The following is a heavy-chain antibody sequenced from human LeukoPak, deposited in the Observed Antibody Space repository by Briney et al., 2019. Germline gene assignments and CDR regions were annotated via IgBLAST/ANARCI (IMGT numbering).Heavy chain of an antibody. CDR3: ARDQMTDMVLGIFDY. CDR2: IDWDGDE. V-gene: IGHV2-70*11. D-gene: IGHD5-18*01. CDR1: GFSLSTSEMC. Sequence: SGPTLVNPTQTLTLTCTFSGFSLSTSEMCVSWIRQSPGKPLEWLARIDWDGDEWFTTSLKTRLSISKDTSKNQVVLTMTNMDPADTATYYCARDQMTDMVLGIFDYWGQGTLVTVSS. J-gene: IGHJ4*02.